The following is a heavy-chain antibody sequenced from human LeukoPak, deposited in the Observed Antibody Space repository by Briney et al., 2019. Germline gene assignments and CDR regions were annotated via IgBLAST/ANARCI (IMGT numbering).Heavy chain of an antibody. CDR3: ARVWDTAMVISSRDAFDI. J-gene: IGHJ3*02. CDR1: GFTFSSYE. CDR2: IRSSSSTI. Sequence: PGGSLRLSCAASGFTFSSYEMNWVPQAPGGGLGWVSYIRSSSSTIYYTDSVRGRFTISRDNAKNPLYLQMNSLRAEDTAVYYCARVWDTAMVISSRDAFDIWGQGTMVTVSS. V-gene: IGHV3-48*03. D-gene: IGHD5-18*01.